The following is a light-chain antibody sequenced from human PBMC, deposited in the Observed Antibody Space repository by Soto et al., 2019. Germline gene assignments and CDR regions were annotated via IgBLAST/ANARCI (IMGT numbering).Light chain of an antibody. CDR1: SSSVGAGYD. V-gene: IGLV1-40*01. CDR2: SNT. Sequence: QSVLTQPPSVSGAPGQRVTISCTGSSSSVGAGYDVHWYQHLPGTAPKLLIFSNTNRPSGVPDRFSGSKSGTSVSLAIAGLQAEDEGDYYCCSYVGSYTSLFGGGTKVTVL. J-gene: IGLJ3*02. CDR3: CSYVGSYTSL.